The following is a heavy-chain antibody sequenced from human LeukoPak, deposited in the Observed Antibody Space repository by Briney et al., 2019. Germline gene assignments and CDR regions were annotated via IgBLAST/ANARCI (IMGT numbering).Heavy chain of an antibody. CDR1: GYTFTSYD. CDR3: ARDIPLAGYTRGCLDL. D-gene: IGHD3-9*01. Sequence: ASVKVSCKASGYTFTSYDINWVRQATGQGLEWMGWMNPNSGNTGYAQKFQGRVTMTRNTSISTAYMELSSLRSEDTAVYYCARDIPLAGYTRGCLDLWGRGTLVTVSS. CDR2: MNPNSGNT. J-gene: IGHJ2*01. V-gene: IGHV1-8*01.